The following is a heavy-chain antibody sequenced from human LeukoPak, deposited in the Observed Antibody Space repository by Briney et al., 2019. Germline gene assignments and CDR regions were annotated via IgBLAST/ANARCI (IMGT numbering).Heavy chain of an antibody. CDR1: GFTLRSYW. D-gene: IGHD3-3*01. CDR2: INSDGIST. Sequence: PGGSLRLSCAASGFTLRSYWMHWVRQAPGKGLVWVSRINSDGISTTYADSVKGRFTISRDNAKNTLYLQMNSLRAEDTAVYYCASDFWSGYYTLDYWGQGTLVTVSS. CDR3: ASDFWSGYYTLDY. V-gene: IGHV3-74*01. J-gene: IGHJ4*02.